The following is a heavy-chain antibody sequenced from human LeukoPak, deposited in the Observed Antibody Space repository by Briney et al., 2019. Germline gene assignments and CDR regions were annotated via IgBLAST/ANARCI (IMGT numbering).Heavy chain of an antibody. D-gene: IGHD4-17*01. V-gene: IGHV1-18*01. Sequence: ASVKVSCKASGYTFSRYGVSWVRQAPGQGLEWMGWISANNGNTNYAQKVQGRVTMTTDTSTSTAYMELRSLRSDDTAVYYCARDPHYYGDSSDYWGQGTLVTVSS. CDR3: ARDPHYYGDSSDY. CDR2: ISANNGNT. J-gene: IGHJ4*02. CDR1: GYTFSRYG.